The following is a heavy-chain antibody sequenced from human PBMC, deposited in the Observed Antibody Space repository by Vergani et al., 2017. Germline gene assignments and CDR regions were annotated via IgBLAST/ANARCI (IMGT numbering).Heavy chain of an antibody. CDR2: INHSGST. CDR3: ARGEYYDFWGGWNAFDI. V-gene: IGHV4-39*07. J-gene: IGHJ3*02. CDR1: GGSISSSSYY. D-gene: IGHD3-3*01. Sequence: QLQLQESGPGLVKPSETLSLTCTVSGGSISSSSYYWGWIRQPPGKGLEWIGEINHSGSTNYNPSLKSRVTISVDTSKNQFSLKLSSVTAADTAVYYCARGEYYDFWGGWNAFDIWGQGTMVTGSS.